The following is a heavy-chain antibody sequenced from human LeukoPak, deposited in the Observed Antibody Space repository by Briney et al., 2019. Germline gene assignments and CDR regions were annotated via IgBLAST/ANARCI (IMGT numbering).Heavy chain of an antibody. D-gene: IGHD5-12*01. Sequence: ASVKVSCKASGYTFTDYAMNWVRQAPGQGLEWMGWINTNTGNPTYAQGFTGRFVFSVDTSVSTAYLQISSLKAEDTAVYYCARDGGYSGYDPFDYWGQGTLVTVSS. CDR2: INTNTGNP. J-gene: IGHJ4*02. CDR3: ARDGGYSGYDPFDY. V-gene: IGHV7-4-1*02. CDR1: GYTFTDYA.